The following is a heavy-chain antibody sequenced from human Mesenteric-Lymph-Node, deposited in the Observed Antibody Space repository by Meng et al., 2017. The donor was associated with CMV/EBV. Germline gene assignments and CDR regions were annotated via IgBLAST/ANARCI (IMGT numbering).Heavy chain of an antibody. Sequence: VQLQQGGAGLFKPSETLSLTCAVYRGSLSGYYWSWIRQPPGKGLEWIVEINHSGSTNYNPSLKSRVTISVDTSKNQFSLKLSSVTAADTAVYYCARHQRWLKSEGGFNYWGQGTLVTVSS. D-gene: IGHD4-23*01. CDR1: RGSLSGYY. J-gene: IGHJ4*02. V-gene: IGHV4-34*01. CDR3: ARHQRWLKSEGGFNY. CDR2: INHSGST.